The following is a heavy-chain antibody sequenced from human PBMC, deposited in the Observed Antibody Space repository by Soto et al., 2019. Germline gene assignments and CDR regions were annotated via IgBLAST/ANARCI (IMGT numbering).Heavy chain of an antibody. V-gene: IGHV3-7*01. CDR3: ARDRVVVAATYYYYGMDV. CDR1: GFTFSSYW. Sequence: GGSLRLSCTASGFTFSSYWMSWVRQAPGKGLEWVANIKQDGSEKYYVDSVKGRFTISRDNAKNSLYLQMNSLRAEDTAVYYCARDRVVVAATYYYYGMDVWGQGTTVTVSS. J-gene: IGHJ6*02. D-gene: IGHD2-15*01. CDR2: IKQDGSEK.